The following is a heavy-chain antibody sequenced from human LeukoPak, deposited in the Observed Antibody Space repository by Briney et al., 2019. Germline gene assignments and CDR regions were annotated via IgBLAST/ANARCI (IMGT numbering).Heavy chain of an antibody. CDR2: ISSSSSYI. D-gene: IGHD5-18*01. CDR3: ARGGYSYGYQTTP. CDR1: GFTFSSYS. Sequence: GGSLRLSCAASGFTFSSYSMNWVRQAPGKGLEWVSSISSSSSYIYYADSVKGRFTISRDNAENSLYLQMNSLRAEDTAVYYCARGGYSYGYQTTPWGQGTLVTVSS. J-gene: IGHJ5*02. V-gene: IGHV3-21*01.